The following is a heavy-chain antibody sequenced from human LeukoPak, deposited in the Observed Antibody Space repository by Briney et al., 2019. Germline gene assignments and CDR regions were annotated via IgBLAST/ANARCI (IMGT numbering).Heavy chain of an antibody. CDR3: ASSTLPGDYYYYGMDV. CDR2: INGDGSGT. V-gene: IGHV3-74*03. D-gene: IGHD2-2*01. Sequence: GGSLRFSCGATGSTISSYWMHWVRQAPGKGLVWVSRINGDGSGTTYADSVKGRFTISRDNAKNTLYLQMNSLRAEDTAVYYCASSTLPGDYYYYGMDVWGQGTTVTVSS. CDR1: GSTISSYW. J-gene: IGHJ6*02.